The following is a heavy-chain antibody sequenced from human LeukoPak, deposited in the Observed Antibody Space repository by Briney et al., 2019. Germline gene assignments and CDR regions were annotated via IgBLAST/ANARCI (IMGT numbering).Heavy chain of an antibody. CDR1: GGSISSDY. CDR2: IYYSGST. V-gene: IGHV4-59*01. D-gene: IGHD1-26*01. CDR3: ARGTMGAAHFDY. Sequence: SETLSLTCTVSGGSISSDYWNWIRQPPGKGLEWIGYIYYSGSTNYNVSLKSRVTISVDTSKKQFSLRLSSVTAADTAVYYCARGTMGAAHFDYWGQGTLVTVSS. J-gene: IGHJ4*02.